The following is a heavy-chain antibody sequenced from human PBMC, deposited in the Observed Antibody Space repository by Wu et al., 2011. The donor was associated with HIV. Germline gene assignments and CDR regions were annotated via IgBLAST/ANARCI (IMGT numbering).Heavy chain of an antibody. CDR2: MNPNSGGT. D-gene: IGHD5-12*01. J-gene: IGHJ4*02. CDR3: ARATPQWLYYFDY. V-gene: IGHV1-2*02. CDR1: GYTFTSYD. Sequence: QVQLVQSGAEVKKPGASVKVSCKASGYTFTSYDINWVRQATGQGLEWMGWMNPNSGGTNYAQKFQGRVTMTRDTSISTDYMELSRLRSDDTAVYYCARATPQWLYYFDYWGQGTLVTVSS.